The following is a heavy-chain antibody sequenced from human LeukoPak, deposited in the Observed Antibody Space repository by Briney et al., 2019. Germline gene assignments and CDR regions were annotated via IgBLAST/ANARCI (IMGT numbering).Heavy chain of an antibody. CDR3: ARFHGPQSDDFWSGTMLYNWFDP. CDR2: IYYSGST. J-gene: IGHJ5*02. CDR1: GGSISSGGYY. D-gene: IGHD3-3*01. V-gene: IGHV4-31*03. Sequence: SETLSLTCNVSGGSISSGGYYWSWIRQHPGKGLEWIGYIYYSGSTYYNPSLKSRVTISVDTSKNQFSLKLSSVTAADTAVYYCARFHGPQSDDFWSGTMLYNWFDPWGQGTLVTVSS.